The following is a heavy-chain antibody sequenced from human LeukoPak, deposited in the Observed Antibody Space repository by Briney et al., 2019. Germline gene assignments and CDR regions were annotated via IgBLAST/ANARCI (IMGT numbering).Heavy chain of an antibody. CDR3: ARVGTASYCSGGSCYHDNWFDP. Sequence: SETLSLTCAVFGGSFSGYYWNWIRQPPGKGLEWIGRINHGGSTNYNPSLKSRVTISVGTSKNQFSLKLSSVTAADTAVYYCARVGTASYCSGGSCYHDNWFDPWGQGTLVTVSS. D-gene: IGHD2-15*01. CDR1: GGSFSGYY. V-gene: IGHV4-34*01. CDR2: INHGGST. J-gene: IGHJ5*02.